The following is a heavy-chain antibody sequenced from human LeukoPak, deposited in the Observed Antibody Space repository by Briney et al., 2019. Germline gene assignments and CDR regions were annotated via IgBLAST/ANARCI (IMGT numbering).Heavy chain of an antibody. CDR1: GYSFTSYW. Sequence: GESLKISCKGSGYSFTSYWIGWVRQMPGKGLEWMGIIYPGDSETRYSPSFQGQVTISADKSISTAYLQWSSLKASDTAMYYCARSQGYCSSTSCDEKSDAFDIWGQGTMVTVSS. CDR3: ARSQGYCSSTSCDEKSDAFDI. CDR2: IYPGDSET. D-gene: IGHD2-2*01. V-gene: IGHV5-51*01. J-gene: IGHJ3*02.